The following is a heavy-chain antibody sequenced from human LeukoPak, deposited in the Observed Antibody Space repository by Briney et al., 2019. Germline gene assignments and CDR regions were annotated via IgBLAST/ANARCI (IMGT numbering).Heavy chain of an antibody. Sequence: GGSLRLSCAASGLTFSSYGMNWVRQAPGKGLEWVSGFSGSTGSTHYADSVKGRFTISRDNSRDTLSLQMNSLRGEDTAVYYCARGGMRGKISYTYYYMDVWGKGTTVTVS. D-gene: IGHD2-2*02. CDR3: ARGGMRGKISYTYYYMDV. V-gene: IGHV3-23*01. CDR1: GLTFSSYG. J-gene: IGHJ6*03. CDR2: FSGSTGST.